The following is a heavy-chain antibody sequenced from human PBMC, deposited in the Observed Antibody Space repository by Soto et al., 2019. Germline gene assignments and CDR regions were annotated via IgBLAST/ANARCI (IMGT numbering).Heavy chain of an antibody. CDR3: LAASGLTLSHY. V-gene: IGHV1-69*06. J-gene: IGHJ4*02. CDR1: GGTFSSYA. CDR2: IIPIFGTA. D-gene: IGHD6-13*01. Sequence: QVQLVQSGAEVKKPGSSVKVSCKASGGTFSSYAISWVRQAPGQGVEWMGGIIPIFGTANYAQKFQGRVTNTEDKSTSTDYMELSSLRSEDTVVHYCLAASGLTLSHYWGQGTLVTVSS.